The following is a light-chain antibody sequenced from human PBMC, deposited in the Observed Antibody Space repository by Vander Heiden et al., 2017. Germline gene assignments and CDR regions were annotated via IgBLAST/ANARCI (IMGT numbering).Light chain of an antibody. CDR3: RQYGSIPRT. CDR2: GIS. CDR1: QSVNENY. V-gene: IGKV3-20*01. Sequence: EIVLTQSPGTLSLSPGERATLSCRASQSVNENYFAWFQVKPGQVPRRLIYGISIRATGIPDRFSGSGSGTDFTLTISRLEPEDFAVYYCRQYGSIPRTFGQGTKVEFK. J-gene: IGKJ1*01.